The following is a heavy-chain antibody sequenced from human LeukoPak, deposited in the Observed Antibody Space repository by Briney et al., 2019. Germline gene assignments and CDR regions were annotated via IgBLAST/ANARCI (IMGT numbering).Heavy chain of an antibody. J-gene: IGHJ4*02. CDR2: ITTSGDGT. CDR3: ARGGGSYDF. D-gene: IGHD1-26*01. V-gene: IGHV3-64*01. CDR1: GFTFSAYP. Sequence: PGGSLRLSCAASGFTFSAYPMHWVRQAPGKGLEYVSAITTSGDGTYYANSVKGRFTISRDNSKSTLYRQMGSLRPDDMGVYYCARGGGSYDFWGQGTLVTVSS.